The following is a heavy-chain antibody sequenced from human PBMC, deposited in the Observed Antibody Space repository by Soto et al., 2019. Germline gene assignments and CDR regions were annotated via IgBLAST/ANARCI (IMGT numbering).Heavy chain of an antibody. CDR2: INSGANT. J-gene: IGHJ4*02. Sequence: PGRSLRLSCAASGFTFSNYVMSWVRQAPGKGLEWVSSINSGANTYYADSVKGRFTTSRDNSKNTLYLQMNSLRAEDTAVYYCAKEGYGEWCYNKGNYYDYRRQRPLVPVSS. CDR3: AKEGYGEWCYNKGNYYDY. V-gene: IGHV3-23*01. CDR1: GFTFSNYV. D-gene: IGHD3-10*01.